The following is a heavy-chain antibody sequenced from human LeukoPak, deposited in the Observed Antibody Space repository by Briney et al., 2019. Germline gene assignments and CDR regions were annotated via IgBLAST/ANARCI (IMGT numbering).Heavy chain of an antibody. D-gene: IGHD6-6*01. V-gene: IGHV1-2*02. CDR3: ASRYSSSSTAGRAFDI. Sequence: ASVKVSCKASGYTFTGYYMHWVRQALGQGLEWMGWINPNSGGTNYAQKFQGRVTMTRDTSISTAYMELSRLRSDDTAVYYCASRYSSSSTAGRAFDIWGQGTMVTVSS. CDR2: INPNSGGT. J-gene: IGHJ3*02. CDR1: GYTFTGYY.